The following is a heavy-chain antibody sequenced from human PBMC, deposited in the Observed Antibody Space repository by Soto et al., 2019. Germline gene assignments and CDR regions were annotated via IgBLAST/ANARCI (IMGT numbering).Heavy chain of an antibody. CDR2: INPSGGST. CDR1: GYTFTSYY. J-gene: IGHJ5*02. Sequence: GASVKVSCKASGYTFTSYYMHWVRQAPGQGLEWMGIINPSGGSTSYAQKFQGRVTMTRDTSTSTVYMELSSLRSEDTAVYYCARDEGYSNGYPGGTFDPWGQGTLVTVST. D-gene: IGHD5-18*01. CDR3: ARDEGYSNGYPGGTFDP. V-gene: IGHV1-46*01.